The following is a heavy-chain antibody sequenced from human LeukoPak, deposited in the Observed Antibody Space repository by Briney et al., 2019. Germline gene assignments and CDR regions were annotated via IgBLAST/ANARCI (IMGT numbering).Heavy chain of an antibody. J-gene: IGHJ4*02. CDR3: ARDTVRFGEPEPIDY. CDR1: GGTFSSYA. V-gene: IGHV1-69*04. CDR2: IIPILGIA. Sequence: GASVKVSCKASGGTFSSYAISWVRQAPGQGLEWMGRIIPILGIANYAQKFQGRVTITEDKSTSTAYMELSSLRSEDKAVYYCARDTVRFGEPEPIDYWGQGTLVTVSS. D-gene: IGHD3-10*01.